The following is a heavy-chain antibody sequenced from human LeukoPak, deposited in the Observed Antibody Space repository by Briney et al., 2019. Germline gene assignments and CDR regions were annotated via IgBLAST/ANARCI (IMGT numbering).Heavy chain of an antibody. J-gene: IGHJ6*03. Sequence: SETLSLTCTVSGGSISSYYWSWIRQPAGKGLEWIGRIYTSGSTNYNPSLKSRVTMSVDTSKNQFSLKLSSVTAADTAVYYCARGSPIKRFYSSSWAKNYYYYYYMDVWGKGTTVTVSS. CDR2: IYTSGST. CDR1: GGSISSYY. CDR3: ARGSPIKRFYSSSWAKNYYYYYYMDV. D-gene: IGHD6-6*01. V-gene: IGHV4-4*07.